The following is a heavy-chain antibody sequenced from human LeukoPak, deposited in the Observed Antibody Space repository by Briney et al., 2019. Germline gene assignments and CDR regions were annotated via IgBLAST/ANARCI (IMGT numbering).Heavy chain of an antibody. D-gene: IGHD3-3*01. CDR2: INHSGST. J-gene: IGHJ6*03. CDR1: GGSFSGYY. V-gene: IGHV4-34*01. CDR3: ARLIRGPVYYYYYMDV. Sequence: PSETLSFTCAVYGGSFSGYYWSWIRQPPGKGLEWIGEINHSGSTNYNPSLKSRVTISVDTSKNQFSLKLSSVTAADTAVYYCARLIRGPVYYYYYMDVWGKGTTVTVSS.